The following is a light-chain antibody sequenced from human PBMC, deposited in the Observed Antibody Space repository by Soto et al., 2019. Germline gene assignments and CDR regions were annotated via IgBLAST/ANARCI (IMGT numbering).Light chain of an antibody. J-gene: IGKJ1*01. V-gene: IGKV3-11*01. CDR3: QQRSDWPRT. Sequence: ASQSVSNNYLAWYQQKPGQAPRLLIYGASNRATGIPARFSGSGSGTDFTLTISSLEPEDFAVYYCQQRSDWPRTFGQGTKVDIK. CDR1: QSVSNNY. CDR2: GAS.